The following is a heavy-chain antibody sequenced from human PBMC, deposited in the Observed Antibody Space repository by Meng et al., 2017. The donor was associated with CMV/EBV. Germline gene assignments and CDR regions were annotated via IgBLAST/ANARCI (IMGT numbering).Heavy chain of an antibody. D-gene: IGHD3-16*02. V-gene: IGHV4-30-4*08. CDR1: GGSISSGDYY. J-gene: IGHJ4*02. Sequence: SETLSLTCTVSGGSISSGDYYWSWIRQPPGKGLEWIGYIYYSGSTYYNPSLKSRVTISLDTSKNQFSLKLSSVTAADTAVYYCARVRGAFGGVIVSLGFDYWGQGTLVTVSS. CDR3: ARVRGAFGGVIVSLGFDY. CDR2: IYYSGST.